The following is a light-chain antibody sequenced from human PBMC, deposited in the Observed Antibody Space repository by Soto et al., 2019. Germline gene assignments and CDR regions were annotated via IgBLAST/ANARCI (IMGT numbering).Light chain of an antibody. CDR2: SDN. CDR1: SSNIGANT. V-gene: IGLV1-44*01. CDR3: AAWDVSLVV. J-gene: IGLJ2*01. Sequence: QSVLTQPPSASGTPGQRVTISCSGSSSNIGANTVIWYQQLPGAAPRLLIYSDNQRPSGVPDRCSGSKSGTSASLAISGLQSEAEDDYYCAAWDVSLVVFGGGTKVTVL.